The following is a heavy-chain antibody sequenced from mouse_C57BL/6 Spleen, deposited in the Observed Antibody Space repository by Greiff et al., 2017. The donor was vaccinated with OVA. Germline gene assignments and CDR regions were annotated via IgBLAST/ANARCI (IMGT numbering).Heavy chain of an antibody. J-gene: IGHJ4*01. V-gene: IGHV1-39*01. CDR1: GYSFTDYN. CDR3: TRKVVGDYAMDY. CDR2: INPNYGTT. Sequence: VQLQQSGPELVKPGASVKISCKASGYSFTDYNMNWVKQSNGKSLEWIGVINPNYGTTSYNQKFKGKATLTVDKSSSTAYMQLNSLTSEDSAVYCCTRKVVGDYAMDYWGQGTSVTVSS. D-gene: IGHD1-1*01.